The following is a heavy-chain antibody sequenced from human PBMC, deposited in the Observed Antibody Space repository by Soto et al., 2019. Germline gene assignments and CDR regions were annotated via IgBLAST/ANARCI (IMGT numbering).Heavy chain of an antibody. CDR3: AKDISLVSGIAAAGTWTGDYGMDV. CDR1: GFTVDDYT. CDR2: ISWDGGST. V-gene: IGHV3-43*01. D-gene: IGHD6-13*01. J-gene: IGHJ6*02. Sequence: PGGSLRLSCAASGFTVDDYTMHWVRQAPGKGLKELSLISWDGGSTYYADSVRGRFTISRDNSKNSLYLQMNSLRTEDTALYYCAKDISLVSGIAAAGTWTGDYGMDVWGQGTTVTVSS.